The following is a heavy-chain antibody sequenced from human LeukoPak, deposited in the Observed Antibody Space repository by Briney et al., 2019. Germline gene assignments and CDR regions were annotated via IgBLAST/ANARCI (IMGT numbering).Heavy chain of an antibody. CDR1: GGSISSGDYY. J-gene: IGHJ6*02. V-gene: IGHV4-31*03. Sequence: SQTLSLTCTVSGGSISSGDYYWSWIRQHPGKGLEWIGYIYYSGSTYYNPSLKSRVTISVDTSKNQFSLKLASVTAADTAVYYCARAVTSLYYGMDVWGQGTTVTVSS. CDR2: IYYSGST. D-gene: IGHD4-11*01. CDR3: ARAVTSLYYGMDV.